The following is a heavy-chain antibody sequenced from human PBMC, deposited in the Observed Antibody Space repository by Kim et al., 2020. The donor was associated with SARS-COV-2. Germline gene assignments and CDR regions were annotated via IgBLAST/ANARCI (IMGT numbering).Heavy chain of an antibody. V-gene: IGHV4-34*01. CDR2: T. J-gene: IGHJ4*02. Sequence: TTTTPSLKRRVTISVDTSKNQFSLKLSSVTAADTAVYYCARVMVGYYFDYWGQGTLVTVSS. D-gene: IGHD2-15*01. CDR3: ARVMVGYYFDY.